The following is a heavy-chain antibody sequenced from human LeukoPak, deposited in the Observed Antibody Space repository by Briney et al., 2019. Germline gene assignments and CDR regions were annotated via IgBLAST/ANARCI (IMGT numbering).Heavy chain of an antibody. J-gene: IGHJ5*02. CDR2: ISGSGGST. CDR3: ARTTVTTFLSDWFDP. D-gene: IGHD4-17*01. V-gene: IGHV3-23*01. CDR1: GFTFSSYW. Sequence: GGSLRLSCAASGFTFSSYWMSWVRQAPGKGLEWVSAISGSGGSTYYADSVKGRFTISRDNSKNTLYLQMNSLRAEDTAVYYCARTTVTTFLSDWFDPWGQGTLVTVSS.